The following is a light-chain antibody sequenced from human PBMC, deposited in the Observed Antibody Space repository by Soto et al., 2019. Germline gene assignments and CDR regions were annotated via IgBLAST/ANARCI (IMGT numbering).Light chain of an antibody. J-gene: IGKJ5*01. CDR2: TAS. CDR1: QSISSW. Sequence: DIRMTQSPSTLSASVGDRVTITCRASQSISSWLAWYQQKPGKAPNVLIYTASSLQSGVPSRFSGSGSGTDFTLTISSLQPEDFATYYCQQSYNAPITFGQGTRLEIK. V-gene: IGKV1-39*01. CDR3: QQSYNAPIT.